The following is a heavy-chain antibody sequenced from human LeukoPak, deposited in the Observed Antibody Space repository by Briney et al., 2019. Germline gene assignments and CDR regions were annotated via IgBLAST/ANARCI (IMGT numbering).Heavy chain of an antibody. D-gene: IGHD3-10*01. CDR3: ARGSVRGEFDP. Sequence: SETLSLTCTVSGGSISSYYWSWIRQPPGKGLEWIGYIYYSGSTNYNPSLKSRVTISVDASKNQFSLKLSSVTAADTAVYSCARGSVRGEFDPWGQGTLVTVSS. V-gene: IGHV4-59*01. J-gene: IGHJ5*02. CDR1: GGSISSYY. CDR2: IYYSGST.